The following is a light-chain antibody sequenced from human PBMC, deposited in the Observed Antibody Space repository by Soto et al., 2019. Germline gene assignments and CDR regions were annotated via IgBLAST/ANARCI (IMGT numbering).Light chain of an antibody. CDR1: QSVTNN. V-gene: IGKV3-15*01. CDR3: QQYNDWWT. Sequence: EIVMTQSPATLSVSPGERVTLSCRASQSVTNNLAWYQQKPGQAPRLLFYGSSTKATGIPARFSGSGSGTEFTLTISSLQSEDFAVYYCQQYNDWWTFGQGTKVDIK. J-gene: IGKJ1*01. CDR2: GSS.